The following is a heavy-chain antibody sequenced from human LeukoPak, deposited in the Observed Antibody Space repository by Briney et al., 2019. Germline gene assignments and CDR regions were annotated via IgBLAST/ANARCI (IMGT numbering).Heavy chain of an antibody. CDR3: AKSHSVEQRGYFDY. D-gene: IGHD1/OR15-1a*01. V-gene: IGHV3-23*01. J-gene: IGHJ4*02. Sequence: GSLRLSCAASGFTFTTYAMSWVRLAPGKGLEWVSTIANSGGSTYYADSVKGRFTISRDNSKNTLYLQMNSLRAEDMAVYYCAKSHSVEQRGYFDYWGRGTLVTVSP. CDR1: GFTFTTYA. CDR2: IANSGGST.